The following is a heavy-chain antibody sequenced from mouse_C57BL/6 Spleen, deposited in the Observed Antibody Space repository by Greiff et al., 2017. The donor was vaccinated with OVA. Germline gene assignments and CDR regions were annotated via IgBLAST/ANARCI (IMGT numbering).Heavy chain of an antibody. J-gene: IGHJ4*01. CDR2: IYPSDSET. Sequence: QVQLKQSGAELVRPGSSVKLSCKASGYTFTSYWMDWVKQRPGQGLEWIGNIYPSDSETHYNQKFKDKATLTVDKSSSTAYMQLSSLTSEDSAVYYWAREDSSGYVPYAMDYWGQGTSVTVSS. D-gene: IGHD3-2*02. CDR1: GYTFTSYW. CDR3: AREDSSGYVPYAMDY. V-gene: IGHV1-61*01.